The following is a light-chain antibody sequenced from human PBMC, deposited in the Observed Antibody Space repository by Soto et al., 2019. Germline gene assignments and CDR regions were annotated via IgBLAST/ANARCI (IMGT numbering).Light chain of an antibody. CDR2: QVT. J-gene: IGLJ1*01. Sequence: ALAQPASVSGSPGQSITISCTGSGSDIATFNYVSWYQQYPGKAPKLLIYQVTSRASGVSHRFSGSKSGNTAALTISGLQPEDEAEYYCNSYSSTSFYVFGTGTKVTVL. V-gene: IGLV2-14*01. CDR1: GSDIATFNY. CDR3: NSYSSTSFYV.